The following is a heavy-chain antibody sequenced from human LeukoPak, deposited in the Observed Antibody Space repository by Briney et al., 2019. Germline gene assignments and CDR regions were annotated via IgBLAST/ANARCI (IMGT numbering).Heavy chain of an antibody. D-gene: IGHD6-19*01. Sequence: PGGSLRLSCAASGFTFSSYWMSWVRQAPGKGLEWVANIKQDGSEKYYVDSVKGRFTISRDNAKNSLYLQMNSLRAEDTAVYYCARDTGSGWPKLDYWGQGTLVTVSS. CDR2: IKQDGSEK. V-gene: IGHV3-7*01. J-gene: IGHJ4*02. CDR1: GFTFSSYW. CDR3: ARDTGSGWPKLDY.